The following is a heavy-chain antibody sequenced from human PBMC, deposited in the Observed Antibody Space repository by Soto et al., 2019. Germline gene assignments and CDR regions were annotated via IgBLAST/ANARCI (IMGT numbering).Heavy chain of an antibody. CDR3: ARLRYAGPQRDFGY. CDR2: IYYSGST. D-gene: IGHD1-1*01. J-gene: IGHJ4*02. V-gene: IGHV4-59*01. Sequence: QVQLQESGPGLVKPSETLSLTCTVSGGSISSYYWNWIRQPPGKGLEWIGYIYYSGSTNYNPSLKSRVTISVDTSKNQLSLKLSSVTAADTAIYYCARLRYAGPQRDFGYWGQGTLVTVSS. CDR1: GGSISSYY.